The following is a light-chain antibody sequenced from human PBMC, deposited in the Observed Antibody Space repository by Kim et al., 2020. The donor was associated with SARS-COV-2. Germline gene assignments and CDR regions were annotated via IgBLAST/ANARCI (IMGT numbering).Light chain of an antibody. CDR1: QGISTW. CDR3: QQANSLPPT. Sequence: ASIGYRVTITCRASQGISTWLAWYQQKPGQAPKLLIYAASSLHSGVPSRFSGSGSGTDFTRSISNLQPEDFAIYYCQQANSLPPTFGQGTKVDIK. V-gene: IGKV1-12*01. CDR2: AAS. J-gene: IGKJ1*01.